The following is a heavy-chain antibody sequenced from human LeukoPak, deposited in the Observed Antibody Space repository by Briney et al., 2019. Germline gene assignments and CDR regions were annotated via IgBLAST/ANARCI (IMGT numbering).Heavy chain of an antibody. J-gene: IGHJ5*02. V-gene: IGHV4-34*01. CDR1: GGSFSGYY. CDR3: ARVRFGTIFGVVIKERWFDP. Sequence: PSETLSLTCAVYGGSFSGYYWSWIRQPPGKGLEWIGEINHSGSTNYNPSLKSRVTISVDTSKNQFSLKLSSVTAADTAVYYCARVRFGTIFGVVIKERWFDPWGQGTLVTVSS. CDR2: INHSGST. D-gene: IGHD3-3*01.